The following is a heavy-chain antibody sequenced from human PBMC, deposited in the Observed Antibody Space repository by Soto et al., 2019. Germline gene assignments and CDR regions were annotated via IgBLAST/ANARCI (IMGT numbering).Heavy chain of an antibody. V-gene: IGHV3-30*18. CDR2: ISDTGSSH. J-gene: IGHJ4*02. CDR1: GFTFSSYG. D-gene: IGHD2-2*01. CDR3: AKDRGGDCHENSCYFGADY. Sequence: QPGRSLRLSCVGSGFTFSSYGMHWVRQAPGKGLECVAVISDTGSSHYYAASVEGRFTISRENSKNTLSLHMDRLRVEDTAVYYCAKDRGGDCHENSCYFGADYWGQGTPVTVSS.